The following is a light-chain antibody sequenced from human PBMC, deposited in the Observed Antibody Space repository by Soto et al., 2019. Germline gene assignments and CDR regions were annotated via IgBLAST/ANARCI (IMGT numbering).Light chain of an antibody. Sequence: LTQARAALSLSPGERPTLSYRVSQSVSSYLAWYQQTPGQAPRLLIYDASNRATGIPARFCGSGAGTDCTLAISCLEPGDVAVDICQQRSNWPFSFTGGTKVDI. CDR1: QSVSSY. CDR3: QQRSNWPFS. V-gene: IGKV3-11*01. J-gene: IGKJ4*01. CDR2: DAS.